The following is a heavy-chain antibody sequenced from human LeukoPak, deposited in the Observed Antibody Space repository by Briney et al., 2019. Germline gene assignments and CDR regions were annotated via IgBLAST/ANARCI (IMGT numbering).Heavy chain of an antibody. V-gene: IGHV4-31*03. D-gene: IGHD3-22*01. Sequence: SETLSLTCTVSGGSISSGGYYWSWIRQHPGKGLEWIGYIYYSGSTYYNPSLKSRVTISVDTSKNQFSLKLSSVTAADTAVYYCARGNGADSSGYYWYYWGQGTLVTVSS. CDR1: GGSISSGGYY. CDR3: ARGNGADSSGYYWYY. J-gene: IGHJ4*02. CDR2: IYYSGST.